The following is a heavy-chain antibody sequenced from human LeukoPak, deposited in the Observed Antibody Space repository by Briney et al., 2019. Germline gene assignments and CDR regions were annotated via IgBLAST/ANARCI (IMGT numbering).Heavy chain of an antibody. J-gene: IGHJ6*03. D-gene: IGHD2-2*01. Sequence: GGSLRLSCAASGFTFSNYAMSWVRQAPGKGLEWVSGISGSGGSTYYADSVKGRFTISRDNFKNTLYLQMNSLRAEDTAIYYCAKGGVSAAKAPRYYYMDVWGKGTTVTVSS. CDR2: ISGSGGST. CDR3: AKGGVSAAKAPRYYYMDV. CDR1: GFTFSNYA. V-gene: IGHV3-23*01.